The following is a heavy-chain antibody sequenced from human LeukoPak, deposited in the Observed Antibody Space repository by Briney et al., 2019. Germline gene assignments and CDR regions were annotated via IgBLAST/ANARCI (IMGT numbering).Heavy chain of an antibody. CDR1: GYSFTGYW. CDR2: IYPGDSDT. CDR3: ARSLCSSTSCYATDY. J-gene: IGHJ4*02. V-gene: IGHV5-51*01. D-gene: IGHD2-2*01. Sequence: GESLKISCKGSGYSFTGYWIGWVRQMPGKGLEWMGIIYPGDSDTRYSPSFQGQVTISADKSISTAYLQWSSLKASDTAMYYCARSLCSSTSCYATDYWGQGTLVTVSS.